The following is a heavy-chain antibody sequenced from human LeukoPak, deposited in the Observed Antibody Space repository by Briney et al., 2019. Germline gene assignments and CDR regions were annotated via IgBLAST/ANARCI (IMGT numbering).Heavy chain of an antibody. CDR1: GFTFSNYA. CDR2: ISSSGGGT. J-gene: IGHJ4*02. D-gene: IGHD5/OR15-5a*01. CDR3: AKRVQGNYLDY. V-gene: IGHV3-23*01. Sequence: AGGSLRLSCAASGFTFSNYAMSWVRQAPGKGLEWVSAISSSGGGTYYADSVKGRFTISRDNSKNTLDLQMNSLRADDTAVCYCAKRVQGNYLDYWGQGTLVTVSS.